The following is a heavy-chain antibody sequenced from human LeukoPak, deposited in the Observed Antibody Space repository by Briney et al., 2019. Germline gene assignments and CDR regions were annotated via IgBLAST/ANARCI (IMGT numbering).Heavy chain of an antibody. V-gene: IGHV3-30*03. D-gene: IGHD1-26*01. Sequence: GGSLRLSCAASGFTFSSHGIHWVRQAPGKGLEWVAVISHDGSDKHFADSVKGRFTISRDNSKNTLYLQMNSLRAEDTAVYYCARDYSGIYCIDCWGQGTLVTVSS. CDR2: ISHDGSDK. CDR3: ARDYSGIYCIDC. J-gene: IGHJ4*02. CDR1: GFTFSSHG.